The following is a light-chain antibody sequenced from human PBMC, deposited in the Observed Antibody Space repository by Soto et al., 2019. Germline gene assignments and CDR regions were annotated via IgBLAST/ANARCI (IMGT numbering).Light chain of an antibody. V-gene: IGLV2-14*01. CDR1: SSDVGGYNY. CDR3: SSYTSSSTYVV. J-gene: IGLJ2*01. CDR2: DVS. Sequence: QSALTQPASVSGSPGQSITISCTGTSSDVGGYNYVSWYQQHPGKAPKLMIYDVSSRHSGVSNRFSGSKSGNTASLTISGLQAEDEADYYCSSYTSSSTYVVFGGGTKLTVL.